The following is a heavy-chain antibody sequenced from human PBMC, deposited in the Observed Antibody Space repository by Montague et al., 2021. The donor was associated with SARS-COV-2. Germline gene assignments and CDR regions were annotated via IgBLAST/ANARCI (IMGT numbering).Heavy chain of an antibody. Sequence: SETLSLTCTVSGGSISSYYWSWIRQPPGKGLEWIGYIYYSGSTNYNPSLKSRVTISVDTSKNQFSLKLSPVTAADTALYYCARHTSEPITMVQAFDIWGQGTMVTVSS. D-gene: IGHD3-10*01. V-gene: IGHV4-59*08. J-gene: IGHJ3*02. CDR3: ARHTSEPITMVQAFDI. CDR2: IYYSGST. CDR1: GGSISSYY.